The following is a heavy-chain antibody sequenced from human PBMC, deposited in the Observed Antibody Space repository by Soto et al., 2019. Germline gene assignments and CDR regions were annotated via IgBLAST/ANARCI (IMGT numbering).Heavy chain of an antibody. CDR1: GYTFTSYA. J-gene: IGHJ4*02. CDR2: INAGNGNT. CDR3: ARREIVGAISYFDY. V-gene: IGHV1-3*01. D-gene: IGHD1-26*01. Sequence: ASVKVSCTASGYTFTSYAMHWVRQAPGQRLEWMGWINAGNGNTRYSQKFQGRVTITADKSTSTAYMELSSLRSEDTAVYYCARREIVGAISYFDYWGQGTLVTVSS.